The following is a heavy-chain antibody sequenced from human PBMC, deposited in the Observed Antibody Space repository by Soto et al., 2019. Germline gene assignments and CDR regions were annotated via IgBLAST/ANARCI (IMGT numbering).Heavy chain of an antibody. D-gene: IGHD1-26*01. V-gene: IGHV1-8*02. CDR3: ATERWEDAFDI. CDR2: MNPNSGNT. CDR1: GYTFTSYA. J-gene: IGHJ3*02. Sequence: ASVKVSCKASGYTFTSYAMNWVRQAPGQGLEWMGWMNPNSGNTGYAQKFQGRVTMTRNTSIGTAYMELSSLRSEDTAVYYCATERWEDAFDIWGQGTMVTVSS.